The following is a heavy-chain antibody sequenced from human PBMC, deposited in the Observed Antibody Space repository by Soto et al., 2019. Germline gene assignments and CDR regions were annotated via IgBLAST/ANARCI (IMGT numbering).Heavy chain of an antibody. D-gene: IGHD6-19*01. CDR1: GFTFNTYA. CDR2: ISSSSDTI. CDR3: ARRKIAMPGTQYYGMDA. V-gene: IGHV3-48*02. Sequence: EVQLVESGGGLVQPGGSLRLSCAASGFTFNTYAMNWVRQAPGKGLEWVSSISSSSDTIYYADSVKGRFTISRDNAKNSLYRQRNSHRDEYTNVYYSARRKIAMPGTQYYGMDAWGQGTTVTVSS. J-gene: IGHJ6*02.